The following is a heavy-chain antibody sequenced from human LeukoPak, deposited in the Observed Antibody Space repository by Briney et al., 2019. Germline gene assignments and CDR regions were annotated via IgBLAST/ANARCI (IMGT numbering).Heavy chain of an antibody. J-gene: IGHJ6*02. CDR1: GFTFSSYW. CDR3: ARVRGYCSGGSCYSGGGMDV. Sequence: GGSLRLSCAASGFTFSSYWMHWVRQAPGKGLEWVSYISPSGSTIHYADSVKGRFSISRDNAKNSLYLQMNSLRAEDTAVYYCARVRGYCSGGSCYSGGGMDVWGQGTTVTVS. CDR2: ISPSGSTI. V-gene: IGHV3-48*04. D-gene: IGHD2-15*01.